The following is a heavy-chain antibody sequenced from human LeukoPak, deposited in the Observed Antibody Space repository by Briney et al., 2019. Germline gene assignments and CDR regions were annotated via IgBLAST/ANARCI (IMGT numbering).Heavy chain of an antibody. CDR2: IYYSGST. J-gene: IGHJ4*02. V-gene: IGHV4-59*01. CDR1: GGSISSNY. D-gene: IGHD4/OR15-4a*01. Sequence: PSETLSLTCTVSGGSISSNYWSWIRQPQGKGLEWIGYIYYSGSTNYNPSLKSRVTISVDTSKNQFSLKLSSVTAADTAVYYCARRAGAYSHPYDYWGQGTLVTVSS. CDR3: ARRAGAYSHPYDY.